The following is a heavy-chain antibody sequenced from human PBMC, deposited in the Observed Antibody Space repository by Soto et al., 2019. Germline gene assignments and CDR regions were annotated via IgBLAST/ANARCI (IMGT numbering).Heavy chain of an antibody. Sequence: PSETLSLTCSVSGAIVTSGENYWSWVRQPPGKGLEWIGYVYDSGVTNYTPALKSRVTLSLDRPNNEVSLKLRSVTAADTAVYFCVRDLAHGYTGNVWGHRTLVTVSS. D-gene: IGHD5-18*01. CDR2: VYDSGVT. CDR1: GAIVTSGENY. CDR3: VRDLAHGYTGNV. J-gene: IGHJ3*01. V-gene: IGHV4-30-4*08.